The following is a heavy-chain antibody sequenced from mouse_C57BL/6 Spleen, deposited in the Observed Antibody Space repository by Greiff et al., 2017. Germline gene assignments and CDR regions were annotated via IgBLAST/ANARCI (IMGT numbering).Heavy chain of an antibody. D-gene: IGHD2-3*01. CDR2: INPNNGGT. J-gene: IGHJ4*01. CDR3: ARGGDGYLYYAMDY. V-gene: IGHV1-18*01. Sequence: EVKLVESGPELVKPGASVKIPCKASGYTFTDYNMDWVKQSHGKSLEWIGDINPNNGGTIYNQKFKGKATLTVDKSSSTAYMELRSLTSEDTAVYYCARGGDGYLYYAMDYWGQGTSVTVSS. CDR1: GYTFTDYN.